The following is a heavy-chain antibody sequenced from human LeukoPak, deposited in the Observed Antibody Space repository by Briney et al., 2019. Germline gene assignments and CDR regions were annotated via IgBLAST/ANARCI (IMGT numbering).Heavy chain of an antibody. CDR3: VRHTWFGTRHWFDP. Sequence: SETLSLTCTFSVDFISTYYWSWIRQPPGKGLEWIGYVYYSGSTNYNPSLKSRVTMSIDTSKNQFFLELSSVTAADTAVYYCVRHTWFGTRHWFDPWGQGILVTVSS. J-gene: IGHJ5*02. CDR1: VDFISTYY. D-gene: IGHD3-10*01. CDR2: VYYSGST. V-gene: IGHV4-59*08.